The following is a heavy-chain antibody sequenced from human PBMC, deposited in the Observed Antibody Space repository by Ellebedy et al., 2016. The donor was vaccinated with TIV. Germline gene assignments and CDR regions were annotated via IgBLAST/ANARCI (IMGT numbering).Heavy chain of an antibody. CDR1: GASISSSGYF. CDR2: VHYSGGT. J-gene: IGHJ4*02. CDR3: ARGEDILYFDS. V-gene: IGHV4-39*07. Sequence: MPSETLSLTCTVSGASISSSGYFCAWIRQPTGEGLEWIGSVHYSGGTYYKPSLNSRLTISEDMSKNHFSLSLSSVTAADTAIYYCARGEDILYFDSWGQGTLVTVSS. D-gene: IGHD3-9*01.